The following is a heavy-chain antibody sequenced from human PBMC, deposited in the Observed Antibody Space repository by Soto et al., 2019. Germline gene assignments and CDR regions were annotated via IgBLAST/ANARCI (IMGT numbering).Heavy chain of an antibody. D-gene: IGHD6-6*01. V-gene: IGHV2-5*02. CDR2: IYWDDEK. CDR3: AHTLYASSDDAFDI. Sequence: QITLKESGPTLVKPTQTLTLTCTFSGFSLTTSGVGVGWIRQPPGKALEWLALIYWDDEKRYSPSLQSRLTITKDTSKNQVDLTVTNMNPADTGTYYCAHTLYASSDDAFDIWGQGTMVYVSS. CDR1: GFSLTTSGVG. J-gene: IGHJ3*02.